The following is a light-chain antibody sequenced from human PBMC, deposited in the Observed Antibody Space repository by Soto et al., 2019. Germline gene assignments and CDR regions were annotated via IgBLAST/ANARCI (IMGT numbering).Light chain of an antibody. Sequence: LKQSAATLSLTTGERATLSCRASQTISNTFLAWYQQRPGQAPRLLIYGASGRAAGIPDRFSGSGSGTDFTLTISRLEPADFAVYYCQQYGSSPLTFGGGTMVDI. CDR2: GAS. CDR1: QTISNTF. J-gene: IGKJ4*01. V-gene: IGKV3-20*01. CDR3: QQYGSSPLT.